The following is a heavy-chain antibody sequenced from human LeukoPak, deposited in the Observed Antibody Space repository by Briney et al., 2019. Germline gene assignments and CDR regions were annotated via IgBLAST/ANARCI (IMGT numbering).Heavy chain of an antibody. Sequence: GGSLRLSCAASGFSFSSYNMNWVRLTPGKGLEWVSSITSSSTYTFYADSVKGRFTISRDNAKNTVFLQMNSLRAEDTAVYYCTGATTAAFDCWGQGTLVTVSS. J-gene: IGHJ4*02. CDR3: TGATTAAFDC. CDR2: ITSSSTYT. V-gene: IGHV3-21*01. D-gene: IGHD1-1*01. CDR1: GFSFSSYN.